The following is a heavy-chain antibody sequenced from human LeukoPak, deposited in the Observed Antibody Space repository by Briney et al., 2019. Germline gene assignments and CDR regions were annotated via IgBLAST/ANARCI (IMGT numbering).Heavy chain of an antibody. V-gene: IGHV1-18*04. Sequence: ASVKVSCKASGYTFTSYGISWVRQAPGQGLEWMGWISAYNGNTNYAQKLRGRVSMTTDTSTSTAYMELRSLRSDDTAVYYCARSALIAVAGKDDYWGQGTLVTVSS. CDR2: ISAYNGNT. CDR3: ARSALIAVAGKDDY. J-gene: IGHJ4*02. CDR1: GYTFTSYG. D-gene: IGHD6-19*01.